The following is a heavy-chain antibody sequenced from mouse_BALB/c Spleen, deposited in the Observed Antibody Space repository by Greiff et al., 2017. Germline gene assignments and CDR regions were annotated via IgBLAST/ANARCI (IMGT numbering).Heavy chain of an antibody. CDR2: ISSGGSYT. Sequence: EVKLVESGGDLVKPGGSLKLSCAASGFTFSSYGMSWVRQTPDKRLEWVATISSGGSYTYYPDSVKGRFTISRDNAKNTLYLQMSSLKSEDTAMYYCARQDSLAWFAYWGQGTLVTVSA. CDR3: ARQDSLAWFAY. J-gene: IGHJ3*01. CDR1: GFTFSSYG. V-gene: IGHV5-6*01.